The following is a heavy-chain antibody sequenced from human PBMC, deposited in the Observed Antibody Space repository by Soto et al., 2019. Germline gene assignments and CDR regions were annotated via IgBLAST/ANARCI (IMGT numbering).Heavy chain of an antibody. V-gene: IGHV4-39*02. CDR2: IYYSGST. J-gene: IGHJ4*02. Sequence: SEPLSLTCTVSGGSISSSSYYWGWIRQPPGKGLEWIGSIYYSGSTYYNPSLKSRVAISVDTSKNHFSLKLSSVTAADTAVYYCARVLIGGYDYGGENYFDYWGQGTLVTVSS. D-gene: IGHD5-12*01. CDR1: GGSISSSSYY. CDR3: ARVLIGGYDYGGENYFDY.